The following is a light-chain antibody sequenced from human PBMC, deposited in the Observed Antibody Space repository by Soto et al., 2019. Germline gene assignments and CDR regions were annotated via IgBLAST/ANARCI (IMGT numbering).Light chain of an antibody. CDR1: QSGSIN. CDR2: DTS. Sequence: EIVMPQPSAILSVPQGERATLPCSVSQSGSINLAWYQQKLRQAPRLLIYDTSTRATGIPARFCGSGCGTEYTLTISSLQSEDFAVYDGQQYNNWPPITFGQGTRLEIK. CDR3: QQYNNWPPIT. V-gene: IGKV3-15*01. J-gene: IGKJ5*01.